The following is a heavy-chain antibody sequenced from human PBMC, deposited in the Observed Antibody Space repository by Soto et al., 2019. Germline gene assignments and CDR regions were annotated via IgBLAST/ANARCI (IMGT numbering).Heavy chain of an antibody. V-gene: IGHV3-23*01. Sequence: GGSLRLSCAASGFTVSSSQMTWVRQAPGKALEWVSVISGSGGSTYYADSVKGRFTISRDNSKNTLYLQMNSLRAEDTAVYYCARRGSGSYYDYWGQGTLVTVSS. CDR2: ISGSGGST. J-gene: IGHJ4*02. D-gene: IGHD1-26*01. CDR1: GFTVSSSQ. CDR3: ARRGSGSYYDY.